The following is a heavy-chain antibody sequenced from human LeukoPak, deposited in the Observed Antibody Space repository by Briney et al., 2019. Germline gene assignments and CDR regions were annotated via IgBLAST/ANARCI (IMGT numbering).Heavy chain of an antibody. CDR2: IYYSGST. D-gene: IGHD4-23*01. Sequence: SETLSLTCTVSGGSISSGGYYWSWIRQHPGKGPEWIGYIYYSGSTYYNPSLKSRVTISVDTSKNQFSLKLSSVTAADTAVYYCARDPYAYGGNSGRAGYWGQGTLVTVSS. J-gene: IGHJ4*02. CDR3: ARDPYAYGGNSGRAGY. CDR1: GGSISSGGYY. V-gene: IGHV4-31*03.